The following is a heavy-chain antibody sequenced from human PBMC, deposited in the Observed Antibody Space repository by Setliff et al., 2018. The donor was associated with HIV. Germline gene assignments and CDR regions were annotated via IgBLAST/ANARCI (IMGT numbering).Heavy chain of an antibody. CDR3: AAEGATDWVSDAFDI. J-gene: IGHJ3*02. V-gene: IGHV1-58*01. CDR1: GFTFTSSA. CDR2: IVVGSGNT. Sequence: SVKVSCKASGFTFTSSAVQWVRQARGQRLEWIGWIVVGSGNTNYAQKFQERVTITRDMSTSTAYMGLSSLRSEDTAVYYCAAEGATDWVSDAFDIWGQGTMVTVSS. D-gene: IGHD1-26*01.